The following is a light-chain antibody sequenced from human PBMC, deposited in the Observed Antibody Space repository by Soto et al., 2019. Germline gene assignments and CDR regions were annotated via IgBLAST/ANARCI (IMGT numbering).Light chain of an antibody. J-gene: IGKJ1*01. Sequence: EIVLTQSRGTLSLSPRERATLSCTPSQSLYNNYLAWHQQRPRQAPRLVIYGAFSRATDIPDRFSGSGSATDFTPTINRLEPQDFAVYYCQQYGSSPPWTFGQGTKVDIK. V-gene: IGKV3-20*01. CDR1: QSLYNNY. CDR3: QQYGSSPPWT. CDR2: GAF.